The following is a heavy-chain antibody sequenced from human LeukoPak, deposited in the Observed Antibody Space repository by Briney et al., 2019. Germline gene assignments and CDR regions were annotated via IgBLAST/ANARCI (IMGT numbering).Heavy chain of an antibody. CDR3: ARDNGYDSNYYYYYMDV. V-gene: IGHV3-7*01. D-gene: IGHD1-20*01. CDR2: IKQDGSEK. J-gene: IGHJ6*03. Sequence: GGSLRLSCAASGFTFSSHWMSWVRQAPGKGLEWVANIKQDGSEKYYVDSVKGRFTTSRDNAKNSLYLQMNSLRAEDTAVYYCARDNGYDSNYYYYYMDVWGKGTTVTVSS. CDR1: GFTFSSHW.